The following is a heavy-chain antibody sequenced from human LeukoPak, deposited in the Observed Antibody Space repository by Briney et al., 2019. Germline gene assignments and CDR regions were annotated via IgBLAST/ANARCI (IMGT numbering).Heavy chain of an antibody. CDR2: ISGSGAST. CDR1: GFTLSTNA. Sequence: TGGSLRLSCLTSGFTLSTNAMSWVRQAPGKGLEWISGISGSGASTYYADSVKGRFTISRDDPRNTLYLQMNSLRGDDTAVYYCAKDVGKWESLHSFDYWGQGTLVTVSS. D-gene: IGHD1-26*01. J-gene: IGHJ4*02. V-gene: IGHV3-23*01. CDR3: AKDVGKWESLHSFDY.